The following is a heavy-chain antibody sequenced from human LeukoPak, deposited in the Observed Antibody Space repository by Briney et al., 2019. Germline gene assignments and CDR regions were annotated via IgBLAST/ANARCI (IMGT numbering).Heavy chain of an antibody. CDR2: IRYDGSNK. CDR1: GFTFSSYG. Sequence: GGPLRLSCAASGFTFSSYGMHWVRQAPGKGLEWVAFIRYDGSNKYYADSVEGRFTISGDNSKNTLYLQMNSLRAEDTAVYYGFGDSSGSDAFDIWGQGTMVTVSS. J-gene: IGHJ3*02. CDR3: FGDSSGSDAFDI. V-gene: IGHV3-30*02. D-gene: IGHD3-22*01.